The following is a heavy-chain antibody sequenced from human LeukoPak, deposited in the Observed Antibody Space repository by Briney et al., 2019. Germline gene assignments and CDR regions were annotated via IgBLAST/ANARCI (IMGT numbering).Heavy chain of an antibody. J-gene: IGHJ4*02. CDR3: AKGYELSIFGVVIAPSDY. CDR2: ISGNGGST. D-gene: IGHD3-3*01. CDR1: GFTFSSYA. V-gene: IGHV3-23*01. Sequence: GGPLRLSCAASGFTFSSYAMTWVRQAPGKGLEWVSAISGNGGSTYYADSVKGRFTISRDNSKSTLYLQMNSLRAEDTAVYYCAKGYELSIFGVVIAPSDYWGQGTLVTVSS.